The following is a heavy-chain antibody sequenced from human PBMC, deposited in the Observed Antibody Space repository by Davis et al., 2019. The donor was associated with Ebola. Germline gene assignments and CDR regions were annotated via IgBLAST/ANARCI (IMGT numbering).Heavy chain of an antibody. CDR2: IPPSSCHT. CDR1: GVTFSTFA. CDR3: ARFIMQSWYSLDY. Sequence: GGSLSLSCAASGVTFSTFAKSWVRQAPGKGLAWVSSIPPSSCHTYYADSVKGRSTISKDISKNTLYLQMKSLRAEDTAVYYCARFIMQSWYSLDYWGQRTLVTVSS. V-gene: IGHV3-23*01. J-gene: IGHJ4*02. D-gene: IGHD6-13*01.